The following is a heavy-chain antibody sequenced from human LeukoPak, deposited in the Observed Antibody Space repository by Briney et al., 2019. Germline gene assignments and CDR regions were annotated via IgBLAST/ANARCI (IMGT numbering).Heavy chain of an antibody. CDR1: GYTFTSYG. CDR2: ISAYNGNT. D-gene: IGHD3-22*01. V-gene: IGHV1-18*01. CDR3: ARGSPPRRNYDSRGYYSYYFDY. Sequence: ASVKVSCRASGYTFTSYGISWVRQAPGQGLEWMGWISAYNGNTHYAQKLQGRVTMTTDTSTSTVYMELRSLRSDDTAVYYCARGSPPRRNYDSRGYYSYYFDYWGQGTLVTVSS. J-gene: IGHJ4*02.